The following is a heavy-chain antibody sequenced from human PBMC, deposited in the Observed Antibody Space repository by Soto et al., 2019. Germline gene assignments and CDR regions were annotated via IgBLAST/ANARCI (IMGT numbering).Heavy chain of an antibody. J-gene: IGHJ6*02. CDR1: GFTFDDYA. CDR3: AKDLREYAFWSGYYSGMDV. V-gene: IGHV3-9*01. D-gene: IGHD3-3*01. Sequence: GGSLRLSCAASGFTFDDYAMHWVRQAPGKGLEWVSGISWNSGSIGYADSVKGRFTISRDNAKNSLYLQMNSLRAEDTALYYCAKDLREYAFWSGYYSGMDVWGQGTTVTVS. CDR2: ISWNSGSI.